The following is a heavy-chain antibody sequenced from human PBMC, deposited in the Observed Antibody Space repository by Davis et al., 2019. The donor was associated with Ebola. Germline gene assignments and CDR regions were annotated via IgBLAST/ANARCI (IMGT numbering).Heavy chain of an antibody. D-gene: IGHD3-9*01. V-gene: IGHV3-30-3*01. CDR1: GFTFSSYA. CDR3: ARGPLTALDY. Sequence: GESLKISCAASGFTFSSYAIHWVRQAPGKGLDWVAVISYDGSTEYYADSVRGRFTISRDNSKNTLYLQMNSLRAEDTALYYCARGPLTALDYWGQGTLVTVSS. CDR2: ISYDGSTE. J-gene: IGHJ4*02.